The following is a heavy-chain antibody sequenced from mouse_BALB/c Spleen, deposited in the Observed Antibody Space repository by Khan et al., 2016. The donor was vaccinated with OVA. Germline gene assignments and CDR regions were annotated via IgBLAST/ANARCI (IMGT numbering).Heavy chain of an antibody. V-gene: IGHV3-8*02. CDR1: GDSITSGY. D-gene: IGHD2-14*01. CDR2: MIYSGNT. CDR3: ARSNYRYAFAY. Sequence: VQLKQSGPSLVKPSQTLSLTCSVTGDSITSGYWSWIRKFPGNKLEYMGYMIYSGNTYYNPSLKSRISITRHTSKNQYYLQLNSVTTEDTATYYCARSNYRYAFAYWGQGTLVTVSA. J-gene: IGHJ3*01.